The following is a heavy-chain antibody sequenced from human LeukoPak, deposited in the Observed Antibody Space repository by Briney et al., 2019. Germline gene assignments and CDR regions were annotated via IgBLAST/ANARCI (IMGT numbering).Heavy chain of an antibody. D-gene: IGHD6-13*01. V-gene: IGHV3-23*01. Sequence: GGSLRLSCAASGFIFSTYAMSWVRKAPGKGLEWVSAISGSGGSTYYADSVKGRFTISRDNSKNTLYLQMNSLRAEDTSIYFCAKALEQETVIALDSWGQGTLVTVSS. CDR2: ISGSGGST. J-gene: IGHJ4*02. CDR1: GFIFSTYA. CDR3: AKALEQETVIALDS.